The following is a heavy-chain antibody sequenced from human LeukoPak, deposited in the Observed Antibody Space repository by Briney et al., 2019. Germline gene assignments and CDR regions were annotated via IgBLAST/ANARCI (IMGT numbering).Heavy chain of an antibody. CDR1: GFTFSSYT. D-gene: IGHD4-23*01. CDR3: AKDIYGGNWPNDY. Sequence: SGGSLRLSCAASGFTFSSYTMNWVRQAPGKGLEWVSSISSSNYYIYYADSVKGRFTISRGNAKNSLYLQMNSLRAEDTAIYYCAKDIYGGNWPNDYWGQGTLVTVSS. CDR2: ISSSNYYI. V-gene: IGHV3-21*01. J-gene: IGHJ4*02.